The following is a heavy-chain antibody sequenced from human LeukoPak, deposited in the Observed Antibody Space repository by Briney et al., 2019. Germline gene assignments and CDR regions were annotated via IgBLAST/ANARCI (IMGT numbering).Heavy chain of an antibody. V-gene: IGHV1-2*02. CDR3: ASGPPRYCSSTSCQRNWFDP. CDR2: INPNSGGT. J-gene: IGHJ5*02. D-gene: IGHD2-2*01. Sequence: GASVKVSCKASGYTFTGYYMHWVRQAPGQGLEWMGWINPNSGGTNYAQKFQGRVTMTRDTSISTAYMELSRLRSDDTAVYYCASGPPRYCSSTSCQRNWFDPWGQGTLVTVSS. CDR1: GYTFTGYY.